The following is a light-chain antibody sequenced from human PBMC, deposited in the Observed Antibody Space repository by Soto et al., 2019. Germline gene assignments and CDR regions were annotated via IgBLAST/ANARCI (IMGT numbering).Light chain of an antibody. CDR1: SSDVGGYNY. J-gene: IGLJ1*01. CDR3: NSYTSKSTGV. Sequence: QSVLTQPASVSGSPGQSITISCTGTSSDVGGYNYVSWYQQHPVKAPKLIIYEVSNRPLGVSNRCSGSKSGNTASLTISGLQAEDEADYYCNSYTSKSTGVFGTGTKLTVL. CDR2: EVS. V-gene: IGLV2-14*01.